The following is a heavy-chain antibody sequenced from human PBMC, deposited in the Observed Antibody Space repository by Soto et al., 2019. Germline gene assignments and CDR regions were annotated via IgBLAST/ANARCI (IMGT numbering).Heavy chain of an antibody. CDR3: ARALKDPYNWNYRDYYYYYMDV. D-gene: IGHD1-7*01. J-gene: IGHJ6*03. V-gene: IGHV3-7*01. CDR1: GFTFSSYW. CDR2: IKQDGSEK. Sequence: GGSLRLSCAASGFTFSSYWMSWVRQAPGKGLEWVANIKQDGSEKYYVDSVKGRFTISRDNAKNSLYLQMNSLRAEDTAVYYCARALKDPYNWNYRDYYYYYMDVWGKGTTVTVSS.